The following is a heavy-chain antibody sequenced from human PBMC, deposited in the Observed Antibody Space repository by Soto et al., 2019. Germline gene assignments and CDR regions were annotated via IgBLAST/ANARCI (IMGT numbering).Heavy chain of an antibody. D-gene: IGHD4-17*01. CDR1: GFTFSSYE. J-gene: IGHJ4*02. Sequence: EVQLVESGGGLVQPGGSLRLSCAASGFTFSSYEMNWVRQAPGKGLEWVSYISSSGSTIYYADSVKGRFTISRDNAKNSLYLQMNSLRAEDTAVYYCARSGDYGDSEGFDYWGQGTLVTVSS. CDR2: ISSSGSTI. CDR3: ARSGDYGDSEGFDY. V-gene: IGHV3-48*03.